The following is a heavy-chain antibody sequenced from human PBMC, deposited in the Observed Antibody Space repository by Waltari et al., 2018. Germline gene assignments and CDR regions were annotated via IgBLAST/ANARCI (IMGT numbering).Heavy chain of an antibody. CDR2: ISYDGSNK. CDR3: AREGFLNYFDY. Sequence: QVQLVESGGGVVQPGRSLRLSCAASGFTFSSYAMHWVRQAPGKGLEWVAVISYDGSNKYYADSVKGRFTISRDNSKNTLYLQMNSLRAEDTAVYYCAREGFLNYFDYWGQGTLVTVSS. CDR1: GFTFSSYA. V-gene: IGHV3-30-3*01. J-gene: IGHJ4*02.